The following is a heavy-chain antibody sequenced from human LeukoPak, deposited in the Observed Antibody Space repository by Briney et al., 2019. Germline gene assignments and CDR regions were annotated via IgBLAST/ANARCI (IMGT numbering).Heavy chain of an antibody. Sequence: ASVKVSCKASGYTFTGYYMHWVRQAPGQGLEWMGWINPNSGGTNYAQKFQGRVTMTRDTPISTAYMELSRLRSDDTAVYYCARGVYSSSWPFDYWGQGTLVTVSS. CDR2: INPNSGGT. CDR3: ARGVYSSSWPFDY. CDR1: GYTFTGYY. J-gene: IGHJ4*02. V-gene: IGHV1-2*02. D-gene: IGHD6-13*01.